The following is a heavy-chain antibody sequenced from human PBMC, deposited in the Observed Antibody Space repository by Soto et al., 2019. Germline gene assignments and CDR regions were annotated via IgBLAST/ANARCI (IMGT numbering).Heavy chain of an antibody. D-gene: IGHD6-13*01. CDR2: IIPIFGTA. CDR3: ARDPRSIAAAAPFDY. Sequence: QVQLVQSGAEVKKPGSSVKVSCKASGGTFSSYAISWVRQAPGQGLEWMGGIIPIFGTANYAQKFQGRVTIXXDXSXTTAYMELSSLRSEDTAVYYCARDPRSIAAAAPFDYWGQGTLVTVSS. CDR1: GGTFSSYA. V-gene: IGHV1-69*12. J-gene: IGHJ4*02.